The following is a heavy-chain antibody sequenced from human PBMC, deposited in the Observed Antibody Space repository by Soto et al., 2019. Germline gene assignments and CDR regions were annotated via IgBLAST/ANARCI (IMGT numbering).Heavy chain of an antibody. CDR2: ISGSGGST. J-gene: IGHJ4*02. D-gene: IGHD1-20*01. Sequence: SGGSLRLSCAASGFTFSSYAMSWVRQAPGKGLEWVSAISGSGGSTYYADSVKGRFTISRDNSKNTLYLQMNSLRAEDTAVYYCAKDQSMEYNWNPFFDYWGQGTLVTVSS. CDR1: GFTFSSYA. V-gene: IGHV3-23*01. CDR3: AKDQSMEYNWNPFFDY.